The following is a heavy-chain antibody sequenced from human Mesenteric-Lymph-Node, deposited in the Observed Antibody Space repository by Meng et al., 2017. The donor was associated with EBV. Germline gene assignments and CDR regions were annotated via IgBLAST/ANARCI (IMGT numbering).Heavy chain of an antibody. CDR3: ARSSYGDYGGDNFDI. CDR1: GFSLTTSRVG. J-gene: IGHJ3*02. CDR2: IYWDDDE. V-gene: IGHV2-5*02. Sequence: QITLKESGPTLLKPTQTLTLTCTFSGFSLTTSRVGVGWIRQPPGKTLEWLALIYWDDDERSSPSLKNRLTITKDTSKNQVVLTMTNMDPVDTATYYCARSSYGDYGGDNFDIWGQGTLVTVSS. D-gene: IGHD4-17*01.